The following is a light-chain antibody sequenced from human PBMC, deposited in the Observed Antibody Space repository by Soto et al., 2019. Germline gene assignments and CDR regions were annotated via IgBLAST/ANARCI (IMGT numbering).Light chain of an antibody. J-gene: IGLJ2*01. V-gene: IGLV2-14*01. CDR2: EVS. CDR1: SSDVGGYNY. CDR3: SSYTSSSNPYVV. Sequence: QSALTQPASVSGSPGQSITISCTGTSSDVGGYNYVSWYQQHPGKAPKLVIYEVSNRPSGVSNRFSGSKSGNTASLTISGLQAEDEADYYCSSYTSSSNPYVVFGGGTKLTVL.